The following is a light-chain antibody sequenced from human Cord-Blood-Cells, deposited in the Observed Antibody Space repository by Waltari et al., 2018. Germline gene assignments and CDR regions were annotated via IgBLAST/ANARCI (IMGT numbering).Light chain of an antibody. CDR2: GAS. Sequence: EIVLTQSPGTLSLSPGERPTLSCRASQSVSSSYLAWYQQKPGQAPRLLIYGASSRATGIPDRFSGSGSGTDFTLTISRLEPEDFAVYYCQQYGSSRTWTFGQGTKVEIK. V-gene: IGKV3-20*01. J-gene: IGKJ1*01. CDR3: QQYGSSRTWT. CDR1: QSVSSSY.